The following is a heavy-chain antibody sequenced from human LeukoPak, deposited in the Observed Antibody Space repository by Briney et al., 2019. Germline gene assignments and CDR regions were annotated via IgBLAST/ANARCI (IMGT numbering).Heavy chain of an antibody. Sequence: GGSLRLSCAASGFTFSGYAMSWVRQAPGKGLEWVSTISGSGGNTYYADSVKGRFTISRDNSKNTLYLQMNSLRAEDTAVCYCAKAGGSGWYEGYYFDYWGQGTLVTVSS. CDR2: ISGSGGNT. CDR1: GFTFSGYA. CDR3: AKAGGSGWYEGYYFDY. D-gene: IGHD6-19*01. V-gene: IGHV3-23*01. J-gene: IGHJ4*02.